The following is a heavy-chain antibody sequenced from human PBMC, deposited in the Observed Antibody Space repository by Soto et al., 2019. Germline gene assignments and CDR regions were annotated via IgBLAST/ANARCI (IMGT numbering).Heavy chain of an antibody. Sequence: GGSLRLSCAASGFTFSSYSMNWVRQAPGKGLEWVSTLSSGSNYIYYADSVKGRFIISRDNAKNSLYLQMNSLRAEDTSVYYCVRDRIYGDYNGFDIWGQGTMVTVSS. J-gene: IGHJ3*02. CDR2: LSSGSNYI. CDR3: VRDRIYGDYNGFDI. V-gene: IGHV3-21*01. CDR1: GFTFSSYS. D-gene: IGHD4-17*01.